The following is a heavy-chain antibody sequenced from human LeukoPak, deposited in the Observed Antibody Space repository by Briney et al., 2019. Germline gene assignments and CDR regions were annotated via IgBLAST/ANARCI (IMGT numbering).Heavy chain of an antibody. V-gene: IGHV3-23*01. Sequence: HPGGSLRLSCAASGFTFSSCALTWVRQAPGKGLECVSTISGSGGRTYYADSVKGRFTISRDNSKNTLYLQMNSLRAEDTAVYYCAKVRLLAIVGDFDYWGQGTLVTVSS. J-gene: IGHJ4*02. CDR3: AKVRLLAIVGDFDY. CDR2: ISGSGGRT. D-gene: IGHD1-26*01. CDR1: GFTFSSCA.